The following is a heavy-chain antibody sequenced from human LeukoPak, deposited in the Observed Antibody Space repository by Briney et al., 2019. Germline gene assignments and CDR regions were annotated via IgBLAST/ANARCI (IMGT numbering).Heavy chain of an antibody. CDR3: AKESDSGSYYPHAY. CDR2: ISYDGSNI. J-gene: IGHJ4*02. CDR1: GFTFSNYG. D-gene: IGHD1-26*01. Sequence: GGSLRLSCAASGFTFSNYGMHWVRQAPGKGLEWVAVISYDGSNIYYADSVKGRFSISRDNSKNTLYVQMNSLRAEDTAVYYCAKESDSGSYYPHAYWGQGTLVTVSS. V-gene: IGHV3-30*18.